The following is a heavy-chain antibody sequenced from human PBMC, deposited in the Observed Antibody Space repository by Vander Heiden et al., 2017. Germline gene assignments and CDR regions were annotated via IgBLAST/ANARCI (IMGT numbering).Heavy chain of an antibody. V-gene: IGHV1-69*06. D-gene: IGHD1-26*01. J-gene: IGHJ4*02. Sequence: QVQLVQSGAAVKKPGSSVTVSCKASVVPFSSYAISWVRQAPGQGLEWMGGISPIFGTANYAQKFQGRVTITADKSTSTAYMELSSPRSEDTAVYYCARAEFEGATSQGPDYWGQGTLVTVSS. CDR1: VVPFSSYA. CDR3: ARAEFEGATSQGPDY. CDR2: ISPIFGTA.